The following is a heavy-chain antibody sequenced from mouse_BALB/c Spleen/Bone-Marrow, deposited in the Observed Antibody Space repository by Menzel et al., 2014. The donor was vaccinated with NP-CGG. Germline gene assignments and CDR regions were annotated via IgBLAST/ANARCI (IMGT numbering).Heavy chain of an antibody. CDR1: GFTFSSYA. CDR3: ARHDYYYAMDY. D-gene: IGHD2-4*01. J-gene: IGHJ4*01. V-gene: IGHV5-9-3*01. Sequence: EVQGVESGGGLVKPGGSLKLSCAASGFTFSSYAMSWVRQTPEKRLEWVATISSGGSYTYYPDSVKGRFTISRDNAKNTLYLQMSSLRSEDTAMYYCARHDYYYAMDYWGQGTSVTVSS. CDR2: ISSGGSYT.